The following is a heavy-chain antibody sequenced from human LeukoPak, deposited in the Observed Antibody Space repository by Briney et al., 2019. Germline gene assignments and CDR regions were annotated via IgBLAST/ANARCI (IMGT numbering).Heavy chain of an antibody. CDR2: VYHSEST. CDR1: GYSISSGFY. Sequence: PSETLSLTCVVSGYSISSGFYWCGIRQPPGKGLEWIGSVYHSESTYYNPSLKSRVTISVDTSKNHFSLNLRSVTAADTAAYYCARVYGGYYYYMDVWGKGTTVTVSS. D-gene: IGHD5/OR15-5a*01. V-gene: IGHV4-38-2*01. J-gene: IGHJ6*03. CDR3: ARVYGGYYYYMDV.